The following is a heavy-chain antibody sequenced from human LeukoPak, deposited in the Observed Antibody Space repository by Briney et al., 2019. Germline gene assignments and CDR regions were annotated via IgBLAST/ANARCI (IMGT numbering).Heavy chain of an antibody. CDR2: IYSGGST. CDR3: ARERVPAAGYWYFDL. J-gene: IGHJ2*01. D-gene: IGHD2-2*01. CDR1: GFTVSSNY. Sequence: PGGSLRLSCAASGFTVSSNYMSWVRQAPGKGLEWVSVIYSGGSTYYADSVKGRFTISRDNSKNTLYLQMNSLRAEDTAVYYCARERVPAAGYWYFDLWGRGTLVTVSS. V-gene: IGHV3-53*01.